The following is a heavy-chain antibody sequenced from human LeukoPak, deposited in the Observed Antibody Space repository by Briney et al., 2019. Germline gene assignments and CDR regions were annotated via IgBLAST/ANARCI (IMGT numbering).Heavy chain of an antibody. CDR2: IYPSNSST. J-gene: IGHJ4*02. Sequence: AASVTLSCKSSGYTFTNNYLNWVRQGHGQGLERVWMIYPSNSSTSYSQKFPGRVTVTRDTSTTTVYMELKSLRSEATATSYCARDREGIDYWGQGTVVTVSS. CDR1: GYTFTNNY. V-gene: IGHV1-46*01. CDR3: ARDREGIDY.